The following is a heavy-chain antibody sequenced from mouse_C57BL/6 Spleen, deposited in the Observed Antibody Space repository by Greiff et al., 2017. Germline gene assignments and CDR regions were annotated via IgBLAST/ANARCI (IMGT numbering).Heavy chain of an antibody. V-gene: IGHV5-17*01. D-gene: IGHD1-1*01. CDR3: ARTPGSSLYYAMDY. J-gene: IGHJ4*01. CDR1: GFTFSDYG. CDR2: ISSGSSTI. Sequence: EVKLVESGGGLVKPGGSLKLSCAASGFTFSDYGMHWVRQAPEKGLEWVAYISSGSSTIYYADTVKGRFTISRDNATNTLFLQMTSLRSEDTAMYYCARTPGSSLYYAMDYWGQGTSVTVSS.